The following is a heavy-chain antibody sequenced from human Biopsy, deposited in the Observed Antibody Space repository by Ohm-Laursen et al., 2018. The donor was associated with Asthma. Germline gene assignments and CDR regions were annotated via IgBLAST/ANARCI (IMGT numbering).Heavy chain of an antibody. V-gene: IGHV4-34*01. CDR2: INHSGST. CDR1: GGSVSTGSYY. J-gene: IGHJ6*02. CDR3: ARVVGGYCSSTSCYGGYYYGMDV. D-gene: IGHD2-2*01. Sequence: SDTLSLTCTVSGGSVSTGSYYWSWIRQPPGKGLEWIGEINHSGSTNYNPSLKSRVTISVDTSKNQFSLKLSSVTAADTAVYYCARVVGGYCSSTSCYGGYYYGMDVWGQGTTVTVSS.